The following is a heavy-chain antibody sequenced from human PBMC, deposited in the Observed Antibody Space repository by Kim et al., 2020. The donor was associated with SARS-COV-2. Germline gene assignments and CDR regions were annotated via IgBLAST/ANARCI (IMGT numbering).Heavy chain of an antibody. CDR2: MNPNSGNT. CDR3: GLRITMIQYAFDI. CDR1: GYTFTSYD. Sequence: ASVKVSCKASGYTFTSYDINWVRQATGQGLEWMGWMNPNSGNTGYAQKFQGRVTMTRNTSISTAYMELSSLRSEDTAVYYCGLRITMIQYAFDIWGQGTMVTVSS. D-gene: IGHD3-22*01. V-gene: IGHV1-8*01. J-gene: IGHJ3*02.